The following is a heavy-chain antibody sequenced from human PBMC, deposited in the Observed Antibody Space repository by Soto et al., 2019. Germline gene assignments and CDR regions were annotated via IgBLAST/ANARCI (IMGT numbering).Heavy chain of an antibody. Sequence: QVQLVESGGGVVQPGRSLRLSCAASGFTFSSYAMHWVRQAPGKGLEWVAVISYVGSNKYYADSVKGRFTISRDNSKNTLYLQMNSLRAEDTAVYYCAREGATVTTRVWFDPWGQGTLVTVSS. CDR2: ISYVGSNK. CDR3: AREGATVTTRVWFDP. CDR1: GFTFSSYA. J-gene: IGHJ5*02. V-gene: IGHV3-30-3*01. D-gene: IGHD4-4*01.